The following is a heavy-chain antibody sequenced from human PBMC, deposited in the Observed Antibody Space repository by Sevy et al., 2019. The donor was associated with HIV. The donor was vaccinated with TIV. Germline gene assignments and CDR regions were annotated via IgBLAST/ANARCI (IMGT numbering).Heavy chain of an antibody. V-gene: IGHV3-33*06. CDR3: AKVEAAAGWGFYYYYYMDV. J-gene: IGHJ6*03. Sequence: GGSLRLSCAASGFTFSSYGMYWVRQAPGKGLEWVAVIWYDGSNKYYADSVKGRFTISRDNSKNTLYLQMNSLRAEDTAVYYCAKVEAAAGWGFYYYYYMDVWGKGTTVTVSS. D-gene: IGHD6-13*01. CDR1: GFTFSSYG. CDR2: IWYDGSNK.